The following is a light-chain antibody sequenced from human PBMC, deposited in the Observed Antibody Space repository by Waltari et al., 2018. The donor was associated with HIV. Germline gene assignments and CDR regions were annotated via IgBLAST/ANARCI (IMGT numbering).Light chain of an antibody. V-gene: IGLV3-19*01. J-gene: IGLJ3*02. CDR2: SNN. CDR3: NARDSSGNHWV. CDR1: SLRSYY. Sequence: SSEMTQYPAVSVALGQTVRITCPGDSLRSYYALWYQQKPGQATVLVLYSNNNRPSGFPERFCGSSSGNTASLTITGAQAEDEAVYFCNARDSSGNHWVFGGGTRLAVL.